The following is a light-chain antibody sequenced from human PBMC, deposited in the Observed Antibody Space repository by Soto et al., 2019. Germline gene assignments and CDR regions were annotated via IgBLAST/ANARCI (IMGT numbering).Light chain of an antibody. J-gene: IGKJ1*01. CDR1: QSVSSSY. CDR3: QQYGSSPRT. V-gene: IGKV3-20*01. Sequence: EIVVTQSPGTLSLSPGERATLSCRASQSVSSSYLAWYQQKSGQAPRLLIYGASSRATGIPDRFSGSGSGTDFTLTISRLEPEDFAVYYCQQYGSSPRTFGQRTTVEI. CDR2: GAS.